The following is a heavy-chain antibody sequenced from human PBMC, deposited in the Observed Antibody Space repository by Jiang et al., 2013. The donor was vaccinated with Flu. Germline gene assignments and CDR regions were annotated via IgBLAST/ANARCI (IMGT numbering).Heavy chain of an antibody. CDR3: ARRRSWELFFDS. CDR2: IYAGDSDT. V-gene: IGHV5-51*01. Sequence: GAEVKKPGESLKISCKGSGDSFTNYWIGWVRQMPGKGLQLVGPIYAGDSDTRYNSSLRGQVTISVDKSISTAYLQWSSLKASDTAIYYCARRRSWELFFDSWGQGTLVTVSS. CDR1: GDSFTNYW. D-gene: IGHD6-13*01. J-gene: IGHJ4*02.